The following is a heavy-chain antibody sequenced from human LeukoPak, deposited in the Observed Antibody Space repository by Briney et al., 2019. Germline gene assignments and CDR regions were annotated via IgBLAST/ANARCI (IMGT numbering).Heavy chain of an antibody. V-gene: IGHV3-23*01. CDR2: LTGRGDTT. D-gene: IGHD5-18*01. CDR1: GFTFDTYA. J-gene: IGHJ4*01. Sequence: GGSLRLSCAASGFTFDTYAMAWVRQAPGKGLQRVSTLTGRGDTTYYAESVKGRFTISRDNSKNTVYLQMNSLRVDDTAVYYCARDYGYTPYYFDYWGQGTLVTVSS. CDR3: ARDYGYTPYYFDY.